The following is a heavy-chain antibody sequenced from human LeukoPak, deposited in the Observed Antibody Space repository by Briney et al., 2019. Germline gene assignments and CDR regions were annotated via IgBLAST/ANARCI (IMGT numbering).Heavy chain of an antibody. CDR3: ARGLYCSGGSCYSGPAN. CDR2: LWHDGSNE. Sequence: GESLRLSCAASGFTFSDYAMHRVRQVPGKGLEWVAVLWHDGSNEYYADSVKGRFTISRDNSKNTLYLQMSSLRAEDTAVYYCARGLYCSGGSCYSGPANWGQGTLVTVSS. CDR1: GFTFSDYA. V-gene: IGHV3-33*01. D-gene: IGHD2-15*01. J-gene: IGHJ4*02.